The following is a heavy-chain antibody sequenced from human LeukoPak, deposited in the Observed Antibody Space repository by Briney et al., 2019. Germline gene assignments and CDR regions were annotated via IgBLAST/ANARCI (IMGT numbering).Heavy chain of an antibody. Sequence: SVKVSCKASGGTFSSYAISWVRQAPRQGLEWMGRIIPILGIANYAQKFQGRVTITADKSTSTAYMELSSLRSEDTAVYYCARDALAYCGGDCYKQVLRAGYYFDYWGQGTLVTVSS. CDR1: GGTFSSYA. CDR2: IIPILGIA. V-gene: IGHV1-69*04. D-gene: IGHD2-21*02. J-gene: IGHJ4*02. CDR3: ARDALAYCGGDCYKQVLRAGYYFDY.